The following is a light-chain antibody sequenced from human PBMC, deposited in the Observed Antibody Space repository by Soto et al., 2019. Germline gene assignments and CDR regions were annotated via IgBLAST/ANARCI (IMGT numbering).Light chain of an antibody. J-gene: IGKJ2*01. V-gene: IGKV3-15*01. CDR1: QSVSRN. CDR2: GAS. Sequence: EIVMTQSPATLSVSPGERATLSCRASQSVSRNLAWYQQKPGQAPRLLIYGASTRATGIPARFSGSASGTEFTLTLSSLQSEDFAIYYCQQYNNWPYTFGQGTKLEIK. CDR3: QQYNNWPYT.